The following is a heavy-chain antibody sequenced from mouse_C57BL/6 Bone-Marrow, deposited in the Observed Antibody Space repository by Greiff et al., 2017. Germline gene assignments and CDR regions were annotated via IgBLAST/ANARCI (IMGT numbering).Heavy chain of an antibody. J-gene: IGHJ4*01. CDR2: IDPESGGT. Sequence: EVQLQQSGAELVRPGASVKLSCTASGFNIKDDYMHWVKQRPEQGLEWIGWIDPESGGTKYASKFQGKATITADTSSSTAYLQLSSLTSEDTAVYYCTTSPYCGMDYWGQGTSVTVSA. V-gene: IGHV14-4*01. CDR3: TTSPYCGMDY. CDR1: GFNIKDDY.